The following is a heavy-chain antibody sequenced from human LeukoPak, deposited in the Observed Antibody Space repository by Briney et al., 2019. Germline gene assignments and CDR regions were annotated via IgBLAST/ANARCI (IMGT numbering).Heavy chain of an antibody. CDR1: GFTFSSYE. Sequence: GGSLRLSCAASGFTFSSYEMNWVRQAPGKGLEWVSYISSSGSTISYADSVKGRFTISRDNAKNSLYLQMNSLRAEDTAVYYCAELGITMIGGVWGKGTTVTISS. D-gene: IGHD3-10*02. J-gene: IGHJ6*03. CDR3: AELGITMIGGV. V-gene: IGHV3-48*03. CDR2: ISSSGSTI.